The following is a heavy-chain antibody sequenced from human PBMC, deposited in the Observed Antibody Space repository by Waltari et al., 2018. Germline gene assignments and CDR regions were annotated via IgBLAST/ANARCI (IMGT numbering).Heavy chain of an antibody. V-gene: IGHV1-69*01. J-gene: IGHJ5*02. D-gene: IGHD6-19*01. CDR3: ARDPKRGAVAGTGRDWFDP. CDR2: IIPIFGTA. Sequence: KPGSSVKVSCKASGGTFSSYAISWVRQAPGQGLEWMGGIIPIFGTANYAQKFQGRVTITADESTSTAYMELSSLRSEDTAVYYCARDPKRGAVAGTGRDWFDPWGQGTLVTVSS. CDR1: GGTFSSYA.